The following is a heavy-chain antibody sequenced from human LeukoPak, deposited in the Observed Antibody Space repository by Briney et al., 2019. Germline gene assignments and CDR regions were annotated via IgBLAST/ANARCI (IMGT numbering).Heavy chain of an antibody. D-gene: IGHD3-22*01. V-gene: IGHV1-46*01. CDR1: GYTFTSYY. CDR3: AKSGGYYYDSSGYYTDY. CDR2: INPSGGST. Sequence: ASVKVSCMASGYTFTSYYMHWVRQAPGQGLEWMGIINPSGGSTSYAQKFQGRVTMTRDTSTSTVYMELSSLRSEDTAVYYCAKSGGYYYDSSGYYTDYWGQGTLVTVSS. J-gene: IGHJ4*02.